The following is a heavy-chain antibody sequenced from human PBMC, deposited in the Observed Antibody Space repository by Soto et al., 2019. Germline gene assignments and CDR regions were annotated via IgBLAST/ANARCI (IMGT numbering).Heavy chain of an antibody. CDR3: AATAAGREDWFDP. Sequence: YYIHWVPQAPGQGLEWTGIINPSGGRTSYAQKFQGRVTMTRDTSTSTVYMELSSLRSEDRAVYYCAATAAGREDWFDPWGQGTLVTVSP. J-gene: IGHJ5*02. D-gene: IGHD6-13*01. CDR1: YY. V-gene: IGHV1-46*01. CDR2: INPSGGRT.